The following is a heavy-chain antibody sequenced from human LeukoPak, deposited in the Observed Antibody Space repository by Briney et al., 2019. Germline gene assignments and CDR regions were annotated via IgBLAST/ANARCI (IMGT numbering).Heavy chain of an antibody. CDR3: AKTLLIGWYYDSSGYDY. Sequence: PGGSLRLSCAASGFTFSSYGMHWVRQAPGKGLEWVAVISYDGSNKYYADSVKGRFTISRDNSKNTLYLQMNSLRAEDTAVYYCAKTLLIGWYYDSSGYDYWGQGTLVTVSS. D-gene: IGHD3-22*01. V-gene: IGHV3-30*18. CDR1: GFTFSSYG. CDR2: ISYDGSNK. J-gene: IGHJ4*02.